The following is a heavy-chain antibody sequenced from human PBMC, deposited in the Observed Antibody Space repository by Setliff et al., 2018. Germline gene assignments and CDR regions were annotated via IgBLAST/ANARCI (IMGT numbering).Heavy chain of an antibody. J-gene: IGHJ4*02. CDR3: ARHSGRYYVPGTFDS. Sequence: SVKVSCKASGGSFSSNQFIWVRQAPGQGLELMGGIIPAFTTANYAPKFNDRLRVTADESTSTAYMELSSLRSDDTAIYFCARHSGRYYVPGTFDSWGQGTLVTVSS. CDR1: GGSFSSNQ. V-gene: IGHV1-69*13. CDR2: IIPAFTTA. D-gene: IGHD3-22*01.